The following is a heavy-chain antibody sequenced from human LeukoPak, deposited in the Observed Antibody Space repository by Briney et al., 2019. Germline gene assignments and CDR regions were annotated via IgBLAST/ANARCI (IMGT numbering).Heavy chain of an antibody. J-gene: IGHJ4*02. V-gene: IGHV3-33*06. Sequence: PGGSLRLSCAASGFTFSSYGMHWVRQAPGKGLEWVAVIWYDGSNKYYADSVKGRFTISRDNSKNTLYLQMNSLRAEDTAVYYCAKAGKYDFWSGYYAGDFDHWGQGTLVTVSS. CDR1: GFTFSSYG. D-gene: IGHD3-3*01. CDR3: AKAGKYDFWSGYYAGDFDH. CDR2: IWYDGSNK.